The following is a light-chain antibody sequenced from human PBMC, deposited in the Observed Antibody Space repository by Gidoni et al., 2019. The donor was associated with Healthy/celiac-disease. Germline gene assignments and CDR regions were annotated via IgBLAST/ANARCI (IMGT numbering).Light chain of an antibody. CDR2: WAS. CDR3: QQYYSTPFT. J-gene: IGKJ3*01. CDR1: QSVLYSSNNKNY. Sequence: IVITQSPDPLAVSLGERATINCKSSQSVLYSSNNKNYLAWYHQKPGQPPKLLIYWASTRESGVPDRFSGSGSGTDFTLTISSLQAEDVAVYYCQQYYSTPFTFGHGTKVDIK. V-gene: IGKV4-1*01.